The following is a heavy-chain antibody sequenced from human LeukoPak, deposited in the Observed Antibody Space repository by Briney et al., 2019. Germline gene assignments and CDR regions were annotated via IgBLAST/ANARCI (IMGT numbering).Heavy chain of an antibody. CDR1: GGSFSGYY. Sequence: PSETLSLTCAVYGGSFSGYYWSWIRQPPGMGLEWIGEINHSGSTNYNPSLKSRVTISVDTSKNQFSLKLSSVTAADTAVYYCARGVDPRYYYDSSGYYYRYWGQGILVTVSS. CDR2: INHSGST. J-gene: IGHJ4*02. CDR3: ARGVDPRYYYDSSGYYYRY. V-gene: IGHV4-34*01. D-gene: IGHD3-22*01.